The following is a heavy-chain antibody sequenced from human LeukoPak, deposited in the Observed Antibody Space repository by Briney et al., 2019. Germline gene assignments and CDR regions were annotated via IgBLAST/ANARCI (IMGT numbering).Heavy chain of an antibody. V-gene: IGHV1-2*02. CDR3: ARARQIILTVYSFDY. CDR1: GYTFTGYY. J-gene: IGHJ4*02. Sequence: ASVKVSCKASGYTFTGYYMHWVRQAPGQGLEWMGWINPNSGGTNYAQKFQGRVTMTRDTSISTAYMELSRLRSDDTAVYYCARARQIILTVYSFDYWGQGTLVTVSS. D-gene: IGHD3-9*01. CDR2: INPNSGGT.